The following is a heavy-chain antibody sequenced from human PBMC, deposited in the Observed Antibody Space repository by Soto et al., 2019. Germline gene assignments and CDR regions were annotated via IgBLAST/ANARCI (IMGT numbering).Heavy chain of an antibody. J-gene: IGHJ5*02. Sequence: PSETLSLTCAVYGGSFSGYYWSWIRQPPGKGLEWIGEINHSGSTNYNPSLKSRVTISVDTSKNQFSLKLSSVTAADTAVYYCASTSVGATEWFDPWGQGTLVTVSS. D-gene: IGHD1-26*01. CDR2: INHSGST. CDR1: GGSFSGYY. CDR3: ASTSVGATEWFDP. V-gene: IGHV4-34*01.